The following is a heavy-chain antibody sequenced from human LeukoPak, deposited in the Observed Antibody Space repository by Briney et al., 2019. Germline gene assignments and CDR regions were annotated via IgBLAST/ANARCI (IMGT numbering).Heavy chain of an antibody. CDR3: ARGEWYFDL. V-gene: IGHV3-7*04. CDR2: IKPDRREI. Sequence: GGSLRLSCAASGFTFSSRWMSWVRQAPGKGLEWVANIKPDRREIYHVDSVKGRFHISRDNAKNSLFLQMDSLRYEDTAIFYFARGEWYFDLWGGGTLATVS. J-gene: IGHJ2*01. CDR1: GFTFSSRW.